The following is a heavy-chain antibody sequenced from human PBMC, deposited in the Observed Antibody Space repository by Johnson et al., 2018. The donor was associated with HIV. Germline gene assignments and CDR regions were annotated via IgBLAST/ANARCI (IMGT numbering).Heavy chain of an antibody. Sequence: VLLVESGGGLVQPGGSLRLSCAASGFTVSSYAMSWVRLNPGKGLEWVSSMSGGGGSAYYSDSVKGRFTISSDTSKNTGELQMNRLRDVDTAVYYCARLRRQKGGGAFDVWGQGTLVTVSS. V-gene: IGHV3-23*04. CDR2: MSGGGGSA. CDR1: GFTVSSYA. CDR3: ARLRRQKGGGAFDV. D-gene: IGHD4-17*01. J-gene: IGHJ3*01.